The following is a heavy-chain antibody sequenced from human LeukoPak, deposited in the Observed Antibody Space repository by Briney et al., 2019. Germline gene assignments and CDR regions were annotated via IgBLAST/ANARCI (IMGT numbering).Heavy chain of an antibody. CDR1: GGSISSSSYY. CDR2: IYYSGST. Sequence: SETLSLTCTVSGGSISSSSYYWGWIRQPPGKGLEWIGSIYYSGSTYYNPSLKSRVTISVDTSKNQFSLKPSSVTAADTAVYYCARLGLGRDYYYYGMDVWGQGTTVTVSS. CDR3: ARLGLGRDYYYYGMDV. D-gene: IGHD7-27*01. J-gene: IGHJ6*02. V-gene: IGHV4-39*01.